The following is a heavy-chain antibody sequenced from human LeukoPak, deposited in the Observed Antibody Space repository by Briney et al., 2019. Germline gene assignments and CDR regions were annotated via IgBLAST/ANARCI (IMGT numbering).Heavy chain of an antibody. CDR2: IYTSGST. CDR3: TREGYDNGDY. J-gene: IGHJ4*02. D-gene: IGHD3-16*01. Sequence: SETLSLTCTVSGASISSGAYYWSWVRQPAGKGLEWIGRIYTSGSTNYNPSLKSRVTISLDTSQNPLSFRLTSVTAADTAMYYCTREGYDNGDYWGQGALVTVSS. CDR1: GASISSGAYY. V-gene: IGHV4-61*02.